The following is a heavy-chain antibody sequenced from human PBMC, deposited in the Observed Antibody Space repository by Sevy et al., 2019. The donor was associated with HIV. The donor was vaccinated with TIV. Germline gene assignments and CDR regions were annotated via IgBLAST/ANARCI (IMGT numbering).Heavy chain of an antibody. Sequence: ASVKVSCKVSGYTLTKLSMHWVRQAPGKGLEWMGTFDPEDCETIDAQKFQGRVTMTEDTSTDTAYMELSSLRAEDTAVYYCATTKDYYENSGDPFDYWGQGTLVTVSS. D-gene: IGHD3-22*01. V-gene: IGHV1-24*01. J-gene: IGHJ4*02. CDR1: GYTLTKLS. CDR3: ATTKDYYENSGDPFDY. CDR2: FDPEDCET.